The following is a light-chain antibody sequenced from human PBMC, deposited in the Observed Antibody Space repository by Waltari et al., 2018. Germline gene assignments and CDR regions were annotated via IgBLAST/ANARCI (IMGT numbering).Light chain of an antibody. CDR1: SLRSYY. CDR2: GKN. V-gene: IGLV3-19*01. CDR3: NSRDSSGNHLV. J-gene: IGLJ1*01. Sequence: SSELTQDPAVSVALGQTVRITCQGDSLRSYYASWYQQKPGQAPVLVIYGKNNRPSGIPDRVSGASSGHTASLTITGAQAEDAADYYCNSRDSSGNHLVFGTGTKVTVL.